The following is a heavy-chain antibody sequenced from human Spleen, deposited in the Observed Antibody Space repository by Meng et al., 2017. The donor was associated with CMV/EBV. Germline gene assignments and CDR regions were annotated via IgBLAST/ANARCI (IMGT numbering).Heavy chain of an antibody. CDR1: GFTFNKFA. J-gene: IGHJ4*02. D-gene: IGHD1-1*01. V-gene: IGHV3-7*01. CDR3: AKVGSSTRLERD. Sequence: GESLKISCAVSGFTFNKFAMTWVRQAPGKGLEWVANIKEDGTEKNYVDSVKGRFTISRDNVKNSVYLQMNSLRADDTAVYYCAKVGSSTRLERDWGQGTLVTVSS. CDR2: IKEDGTEK.